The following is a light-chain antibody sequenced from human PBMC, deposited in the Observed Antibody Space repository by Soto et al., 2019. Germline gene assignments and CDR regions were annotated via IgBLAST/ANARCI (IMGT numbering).Light chain of an antibody. J-gene: IGKJ2*01. CDR1: QSISSW. CDR2: KAS. CDR3: QQDNSYSYP. Sequence: DIQMTQSPSTLSASVGDRVTITCRARQSISSWLAWYQQKPGKAHKLLVYKASSLESGVPSWFSGSGAGTEFTLTISSLQPDDFATYYCQQDNSYSYPFGQGTKLEIK. V-gene: IGKV1-5*03.